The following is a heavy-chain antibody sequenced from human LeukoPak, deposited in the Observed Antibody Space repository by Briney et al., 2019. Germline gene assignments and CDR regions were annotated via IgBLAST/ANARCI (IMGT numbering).Heavy chain of an antibody. V-gene: IGHV4-31*03. CDR3: ARHLGRYKEGGFDY. D-gene: IGHD1-14*01. CDR1: GGSISSSSYY. J-gene: IGHJ4*02. Sequence: SETLSLTCTVSGGSISSSSYYWGWIRQPPGKGLEWIGYIYYGGSTYYNPSLKSRVTISVDTSKNQFSLKLSSVTAADTAVYYCARHLGRYKEGGFDYWGQGTLVTVSS. CDR2: IYYGGST.